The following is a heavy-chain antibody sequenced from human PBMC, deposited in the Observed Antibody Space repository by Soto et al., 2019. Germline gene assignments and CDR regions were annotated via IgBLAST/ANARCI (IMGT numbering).Heavy chain of an antibody. CDR3: AMEYCSSTSCYRDY. CDR2: IIPILGIA. V-gene: IGHV1-69*02. J-gene: IGHJ4*02. Sequence: QVQLVQSGAEVKKPGSSVKVSCKASGGTFSSYTISWVRQAPGQGLEWMGRIIPILGIANYAHKFQGRVKITADKSTSTAYMELSSLRSEDTSVYYCAMEYCSSTSCYRDYWVQRTLVTVSS. D-gene: IGHD2-2*02. CDR1: GGTFSSYT.